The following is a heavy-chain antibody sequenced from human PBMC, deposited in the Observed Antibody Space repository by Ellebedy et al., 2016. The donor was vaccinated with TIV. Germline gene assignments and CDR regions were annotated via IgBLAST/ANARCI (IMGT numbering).Heavy chain of an antibody. J-gene: IGHJ4*02. CDR2: IKSKTDGGTT. CDR3: AREYCSGGSCYADY. CDR1: GFTFSNAW. V-gene: IGHV3-15*01. D-gene: IGHD2-15*01. Sequence: GGSLRLXXAASGFTFSNAWMSWVRQAPGKGLEWVGRIKSKTDGGTTDYAAPVKGRFTISRDDSKNTLYLQMNSLKTEDTAVYYCAREYCSGGSCYADYWGQGTLVTVSS.